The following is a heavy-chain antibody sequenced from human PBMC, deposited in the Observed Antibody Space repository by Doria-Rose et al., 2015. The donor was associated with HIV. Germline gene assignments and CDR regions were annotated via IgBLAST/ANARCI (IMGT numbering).Heavy chain of an antibody. V-gene: IGHV2-26*01. Sequence: QVQLVQSGPVLVKPTETLTLTCTVSGVSLSSPGMGVSWIRQPPGKALEWLANIFSDDERSYKTSLKSRLTISSGTSKSQVVLPMTDMDPVDTATYYCARIKSSRWYHKYYFDFWGQGTLVIVSA. CDR1: GVSLSSPGMG. D-gene: IGHD6-13*01. CDR2: IFSDDER. J-gene: IGHJ4*02. CDR3: ARIKSSRWYHKYYFDF.